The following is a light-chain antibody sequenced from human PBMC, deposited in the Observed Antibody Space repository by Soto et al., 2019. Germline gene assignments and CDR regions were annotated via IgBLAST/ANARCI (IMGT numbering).Light chain of an antibody. CDR1: QSISSW. V-gene: IGKV1-5*03. Sequence: DIQMTQYPSTLSASVGDRVTITCRASQSISSWLAWYQQKPGKAPKLLIYKASSLESGVPSRFSGSGSGTEFTLTISSLQPDDFATYYCQQYNSYPGFGQGTKLEIK. J-gene: IGKJ2*01. CDR2: KAS. CDR3: QQYNSYPG.